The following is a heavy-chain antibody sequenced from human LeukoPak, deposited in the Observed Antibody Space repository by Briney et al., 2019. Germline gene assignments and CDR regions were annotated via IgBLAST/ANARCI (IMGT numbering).Heavy chain of an antibody. Sequence: GGSLRLSCAASGFTFSSYSMHWVRQAPGKGLEWMAFISHDGSNKYYTDSVKGRFTISRDNSKNTLYLQMNSLRVEDTAVYYCSAGIDYWGQGTLVTVSS. CDR3: SAGIDY. CDR1: GFTFSSYS. V-gene: IGHV3-30*04. CDR2: ISHDGSNK. J-gene: IGHJ4*02. D-gene: IGHD6-13*01.